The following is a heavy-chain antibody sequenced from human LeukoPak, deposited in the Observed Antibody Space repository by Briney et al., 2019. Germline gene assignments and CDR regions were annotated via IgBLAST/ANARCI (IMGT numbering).Heavy chain of an antibody. CDR2: IYSGGGST. CDR3: VRDIGGGRPPLDS. V-gene: IGHV3-NL1*01. CDR1: GFTFSSYA. Sequence: PGGSLRLSCAASGFTFSSYAMHWVRQAPGKGLEWVAVIYSGGGSTYYADSVRDRFTISRDNSKNTVYLQMNSLTVEDTAVYYCVRDIGGGRPPLDSWGQGTLVTVSS. J-gene: IGHJ5*01. D-gene: IGHD2-15*01.